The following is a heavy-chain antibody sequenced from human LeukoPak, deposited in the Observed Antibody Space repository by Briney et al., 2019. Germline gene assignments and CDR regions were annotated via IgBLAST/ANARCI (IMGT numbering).Heavy chain of an antibody. V-gene: IGHV4-4*09. CDR3: ARRNGYSSQFDP. Sequence: SETLSLTCTVSGGSISSYYWSWIRQPPGKGLEWIGYIYTSGSTNYNPSLKSRVTISVDTSKNQISLKLSSVTAADTAVYYCARRNGYSSQFDPWGQGTLVTVSS. CDR2: IYTSGST. CDR1: GGSISSYY. D-gene: IGHD6-13*01. J-gene: IGHJ5*02.